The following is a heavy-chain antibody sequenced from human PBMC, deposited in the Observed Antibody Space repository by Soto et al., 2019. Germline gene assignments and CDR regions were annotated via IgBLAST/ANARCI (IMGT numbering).Heavy chain of an antibody. J-gene: IGHJ4*02. Sequence: QVQLVESGGGLVKPGGSLRLSCAASGFTFSDYDMSWIRQAPGKGLEWVSYISSSGRTIYYADSGKGRFTISRDNAKNSLYLQMNSLRADDTAVYYCARGFLAGYCSGGTCEALDYWGQGTLVTVSS. V-gene: IGHV3-11*01. CDR3: ARGFLAGYCSGGTCEALDY. CDR2: ISSSGRTI. D-gene: IGHD2-15*01. CDR1: GFTFSDYD.